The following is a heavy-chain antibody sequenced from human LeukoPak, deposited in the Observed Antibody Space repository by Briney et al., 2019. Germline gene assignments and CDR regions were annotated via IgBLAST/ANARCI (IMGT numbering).Heavy chain of an antibody. CDR2: IIPILGIA. V-gene: IGHV1-69*04. J-gene: IGHJ6*02. D-gene: IGHD3-9*01. CDR3: ARTTYYAILTGWSLNGMDV. CDR1: GGTFSSYA. Sequence: SVKVSCKASGGTFSSYAISWVRQAPGQGLEWMGRIIPILGIANYAQKFQGRVTITADKSTSTAYMELSSLRSEDTAVYYCARTTYYAILTGWSLNGMDVWGQGTTVTVSS.